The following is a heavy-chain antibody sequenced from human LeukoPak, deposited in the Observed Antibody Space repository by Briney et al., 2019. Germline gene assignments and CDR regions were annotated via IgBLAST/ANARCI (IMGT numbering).Heavy chain of an antibody. CDR1: GFTFSSYS. J-gene: IGHJ1*01. CDR2: ISSSSSYT. CDR3: ARGTISEYFQH. D-gene: IGHD1-14*01. V-gene: IGHV3-21*01. Sequence: GGSLRLSCAASGFTFSSYSMNWVRQAPGKGLEWVSSISSSSSYTYYADSVKGRFTISRDNAKNSLYLQMNSLRAEDTAVYYCARGTISEYFQHWGQGTLVTVSS.